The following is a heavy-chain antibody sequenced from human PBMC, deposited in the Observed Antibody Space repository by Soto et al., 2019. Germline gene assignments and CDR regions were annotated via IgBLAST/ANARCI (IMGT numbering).Heavy chain of an antibody. Sequence: ASVKVSCKASGFTFTSSAVQWVRQARGQRLEWIGWIVVGSGNTNYAQKFQERVTITRDMFTSTAYMELSSLRSEDTAVYYCAADPGYCSGGSCYSAGYYYYYGMDVWGQGTTVTVSS. CDR3: AADPGYCSGGSCYSAGYYYYYGMDV. CDR2: IVVGSGNT. V-gene: IGHV1-58*01. J-gene: IGHJ6*02. D-gene: IGHD2-15*01. CDR1: GFTFTSSA.